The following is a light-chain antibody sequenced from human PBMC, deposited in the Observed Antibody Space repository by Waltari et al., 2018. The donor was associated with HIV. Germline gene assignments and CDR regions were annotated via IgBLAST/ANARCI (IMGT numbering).Light chain of an antibody. CDR2: EVS. Sequence: QSALTQPASVSGSPGQSITLSCTGTSSDAGGYNYVYWYQQHPGKAPKLMLYEVSIRPSGVSNRFSGSKSGNTASLTISGLQAEDEADYYCSSYTSSSTYVFGTGTKVTVL. CDR3: SSYTSSSTYV. V-gene: IGLV2-14*01. J-gene: IGLJ1*01. CDR1: SSDAGGYNY.